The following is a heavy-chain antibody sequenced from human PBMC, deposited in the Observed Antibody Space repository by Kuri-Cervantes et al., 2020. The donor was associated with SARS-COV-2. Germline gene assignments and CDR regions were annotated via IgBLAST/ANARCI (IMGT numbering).Heavy chain of an antibody. J-gene: IGHJ3*02. Sequence: AGTLSLTCAVYGGSFSGYYWSWIRQPPGKGLEWIGEINHSGSTNYNPSLKSRVTISVDTSKNQFSLNVYSVTAADTAVYYCARVLSLTLHGCAFDIWGQGTTVTVSS. D-gene: IGHD2/OR15-2a*01. CDR1: GGSFSGYY. CDR2: INHSGST. V-gene: IGHV4-34*01. CDR3: ARVLSLTLHGCAFDI.